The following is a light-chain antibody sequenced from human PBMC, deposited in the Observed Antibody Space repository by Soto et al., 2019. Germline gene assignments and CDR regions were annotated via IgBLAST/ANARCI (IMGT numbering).Light chain of an antibody. CDR2: GSS. Sequence: EVVLTQSPGTLSLSPGERATLSCRASQSVSNNYLAWYQQKPGQSPKLLIFGSSDRATGIPDRFSGSGSGTDFTLTISSLEPEDFAVYYCHQYGSSPPYTFGQGTKREIK. CDR1: QSVSNNY. V-gene: IGKV3-20*01. CDR3: HQYGSSPPYT. J-gene: IGKJ2*01.